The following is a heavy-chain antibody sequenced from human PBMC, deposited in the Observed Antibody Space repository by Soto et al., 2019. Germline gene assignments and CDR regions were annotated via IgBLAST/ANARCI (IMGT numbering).Heavy chain of an antibody. Sequence: RSLTCTVSGGSISSSSYYWGWIRQPPGKGLEWIGSIYYSGSTYYNPSLKSRVTISVDTSKNQFSLKLTSVTAADTAVYYCARDKITGLFDYWGQGTLVTVSS. CDR1: GGSISSSSYY. J-gene: IGHJ4*02. D-gene: IGHD2-8*02. CDR2: IYYSGST. V-gene: IGHV4-39*02. CDR3: ARDKITGLFDY.